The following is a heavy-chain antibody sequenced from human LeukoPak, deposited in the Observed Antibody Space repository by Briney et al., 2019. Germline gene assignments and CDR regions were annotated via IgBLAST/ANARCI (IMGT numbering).Heavy chain of an antibody. D-gene: IGHD6-13*01. CDR2: IYYSGST. Sequence: SETLSLTCTVSGGSISSGGYYWSWIRQHPGKGLEWIGYIYYSGSTYYNPSLKSRVTISVDTSKNQFSLKLSSVTAADTAVYYCARQKRRTSWYNSYYYGMDVWGQGTTVTVSS. J-gene: IGHJ6*02. CDR1: GGSISSGGYY. CDR3: ARQKRRTSWYNSYYYGMDV. V-gene: IGHV4-39*01.